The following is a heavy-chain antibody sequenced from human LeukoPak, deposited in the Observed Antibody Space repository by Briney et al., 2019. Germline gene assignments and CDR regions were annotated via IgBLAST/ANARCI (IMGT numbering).Heavy chain of an antibody. CDR2: IHTSGST. V-gene: IGHV4-4*07. CDR3: ARRDISSGRSFDY. Sequence: SETLSLTCTVSGGSISNYHWSWIRQPAGKGLEWIGQIHTSGSTNYNPPLKSRVTMSIDTPENQLSLTIRSVTAADTAVHYCARRDISSGRSFDYWGQGTLVTVSS. CDR1: GGSISNYH. D-gene: IGHD6-19*01. J-gene: IGHJ4*02.